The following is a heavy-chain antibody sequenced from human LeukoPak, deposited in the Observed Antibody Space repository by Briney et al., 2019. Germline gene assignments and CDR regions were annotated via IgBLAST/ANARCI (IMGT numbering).Heavy chain of an antibody. V-gene: IGHV1-24*01. J-gene: IGHJ4*02. CDR1: GYTLTELS. Sequence: ASVKVSCKVSGYTLTELSMHWVRQAPGKGLEWMGGFDPEDGETIYARKFQGRVTMTEDTSTDTAYMGLSSLRSEDTAVYYCATGDIREVDYWGQGTLVTVSS. CDR3: ATGDIREVDY. CDR2: FDPEDGET. D-gene: IGHD5-12*01.